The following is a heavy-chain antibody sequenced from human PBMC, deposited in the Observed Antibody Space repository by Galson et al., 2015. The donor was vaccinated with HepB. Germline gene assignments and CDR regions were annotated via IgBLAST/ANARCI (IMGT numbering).Heavy chain of an antibody. Sequence: LSLTCAVYGGSFSGYYWSWIRQPPGKGLEWIGEINHSGSTNYNPSLKSRVTISVDTSKNQFSLKLSSVTAADTAVYYCARGIRSAYYYYGMDVWGQGTTVTVSS. CDR3: ARGIRSAYYYYGMDV. D-gene: IGHD4-17*01. J-gene: IGHJ6*02. CDR2: INHSGST. CDR1: GGSFSGYY. V-gene: IGHV4-34*01.